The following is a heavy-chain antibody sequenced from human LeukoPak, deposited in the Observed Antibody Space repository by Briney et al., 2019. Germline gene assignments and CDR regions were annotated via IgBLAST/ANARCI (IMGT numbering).Heavy chain of an antibody. CDR3: ARTIVATDTDAFDI. CDR2: IKTDGSSLDGSST. D-gene: IGHD5-12*01. J-gene: IGHJ3*02. CDR1: GFSFSSYW. Sequence: PGGSLRLSCAASGFSFSSYWMHWVRQAPGKGLVWVSRIKTDGSSLDGSSTSYADSVKGRFTISRDNAKNTLYLQMNSLRAEDTAVYYCARTIVATDTDAFDIWGQGTMVTVSS. V-gene: IGHV3-74*01.